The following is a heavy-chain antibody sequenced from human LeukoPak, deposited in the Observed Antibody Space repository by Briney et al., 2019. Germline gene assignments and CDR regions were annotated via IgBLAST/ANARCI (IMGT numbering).Heavy chain of an antibody. CDR1: GYTFTSYG. CDR2: ISAYNGNT. V-gene: IGHV1-18*01. Sequence: ASVKVSCKASGYTFTSYGISGVRQAPGQGREWMGWISAYNGNTNYAQKLQDRVTMTTDTSTSTAYMELSSLRSDATAGYYCSRDHWETIGTTVDYWGQGTLVTVSS. CDR3: SRDHWETIGTTVDY. J-gene: IGHJ4*02. D-gene: IGHD1-1*01.